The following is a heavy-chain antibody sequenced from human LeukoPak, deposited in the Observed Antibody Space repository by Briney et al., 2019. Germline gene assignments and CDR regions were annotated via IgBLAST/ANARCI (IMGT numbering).Heavy chain of an antibody. J-gene: IGHJ5*02. D-gene: IGHD4-17*01. CDR3: ARDMGTVTTSWFDP. Sequence: ASVKVSCRASGYTFTRYGISWVRQAPGQGLEGMGWISAYNGNTNYARKLQGRVTMTTDTSTSTAYIELRSQRSDDTAVYYCARDMGTVTTSWFDPWGQGTLVTVSS. CDR1: GYTFTRYG. CDR2: ISAYNGNT. V-gene: IGHV1-18*01.